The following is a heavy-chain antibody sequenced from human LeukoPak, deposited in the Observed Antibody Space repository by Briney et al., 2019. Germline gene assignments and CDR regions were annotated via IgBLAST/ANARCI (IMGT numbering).Heavy chain of an antibody. J-gene: IGHJ4*02. CDR2: IYPGDTDI. V-gene: IGHV5-51*01. D-gene: IGHD2-15*01. Sequence: GESLQISCKGSGYSFTSHWIAWVRQMPGKGLEWMAIIYPGDTDIRYSPSFQGQVTISADKSIGTAYPQWSSLKASDTAMYYCARRADCSGGNCYPYYFDYWGQGTLVTVSS. CDR1: GYSFTSHW. CDR3: ARRADCSGGNCYPYYFDY.